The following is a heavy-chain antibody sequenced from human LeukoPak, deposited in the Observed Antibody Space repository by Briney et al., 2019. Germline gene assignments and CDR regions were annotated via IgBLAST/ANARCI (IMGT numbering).Heavy chain of an antibody. V-gene: IGHV4-59*01. CDR3: ARARGYSYGPDY. Sequence: SETLSLTCTVSGGSISSYYWSWIRRPPGKGLEWIGYIYYSGSTNYNPSLKSRVTISVDTSKNQFSLKLSSVTAADTAVYYCARARGYSYGPDYWGQGTLVTVSS. J-gene: IGHJ4*02. CDR1: GGSISSYY. D-gene: IGHD5-18*01. CDR2: IYYSGST.